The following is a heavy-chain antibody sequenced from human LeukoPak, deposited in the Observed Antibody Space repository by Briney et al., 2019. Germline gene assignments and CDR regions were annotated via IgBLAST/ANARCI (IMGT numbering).Heavy chain of an antibody. CDR2: INPKTGDT. V-gene: IGHV1-2*02. Sequence: ASVKVSCKTSGYSFIAYYIHWVRQAPGQGLEWMGWINPKTGDTRYAQRLRGRVTMTRDTSVSTVYMDLSGLRSDDTAVYFCARDGYRNKLDYWGRGTLVTVSS. CDR3: ARDGYRNKLDY. J-gene: IGHJ4*02. D-gene: IGHD5-24*01. CDR1: GYSFIAYY.